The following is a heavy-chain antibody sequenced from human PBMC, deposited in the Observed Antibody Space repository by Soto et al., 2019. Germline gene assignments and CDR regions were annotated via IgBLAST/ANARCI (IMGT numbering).Heavy chain of an antibody. CDR3: AKDSGVLLWFGELIDD. CDR2: ISYDGSNK. Sequence: QVQLVESGGGVVQPGRSLRLSCAASGFTFSSYGMHWVRQAPGKGLEWVAVISYDGSNKYYADSVKGRFTISRDNSKNALYLQMNRLRGEETAVYYCAKDSGVLLWFGELIDDWGQGTLVTVSS. CDR1: GFTFSSYG. J-gene: IGHJ4*02. D-gene: IGHD3-10*01. V-gene: IGHV3-30*18.